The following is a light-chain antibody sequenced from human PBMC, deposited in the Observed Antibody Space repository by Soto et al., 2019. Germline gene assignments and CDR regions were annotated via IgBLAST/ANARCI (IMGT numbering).Light chain of an antibody. CDR2: DVS. CDR3: CSYTNSNTRRIV. J-gene: IGLJ1*01. V-gene: IGLV2-14*03. CDR1: SSDVCGYNY. Sequence: QSVLTQPASVSGSPGQSITISCTGTSSDVCGYNYVSWYQQHPGKAPKFMIYDVSSRPSGVSNRFSGSKSGNTASLTISGLQAEDEADYYCCSYTNSNTRRIVFGTGTKVTVL.